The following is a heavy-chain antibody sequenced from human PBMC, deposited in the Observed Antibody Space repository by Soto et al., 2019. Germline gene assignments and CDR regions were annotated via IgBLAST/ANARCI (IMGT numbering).Heavy chain of an antibody. Sequence: QLQLQESGPGLVNPSETLSLTCTVSGGSISTSSYYWGWIRQPPGKGLEWIGCIHYSGSTYYNPSLKSRVTSSVDTSKNQFSLKLRSVTAADTAVYYCARRLFSSTWPGQFDYWGQGTLVTVSS. V-gene: IGHV4-39*01. CDR2: IHYSGST. D-gene: IGHD6-13*01. J-gene: IGHJ4*02. CDR3: ARRLFSSTWPGQFDY. CDR1: GGSISTSSYY.